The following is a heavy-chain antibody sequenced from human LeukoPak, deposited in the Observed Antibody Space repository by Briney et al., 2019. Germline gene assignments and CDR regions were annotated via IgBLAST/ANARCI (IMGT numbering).Heavy chain of an antibody. CDR1: GGSISSYY. D-gene: IGHD4-23*01. CDR2: IYYSGST. CDR3: ARETTVVNPEPGGYYYYYMDV. Sequence: KPSETLSLTCTVSGGSISSYYWSWIRQPPGKGLEWIGYIYYSGSTNYNPSLKSRVTMSVDTSKNQFSLKLSSVTAADTAVYYCARETTVVNPEPGGYYYYYMDVWGKGTTVTVSS. V-gene: IGHV4-59*12. J-gene: IGHJ6*03.